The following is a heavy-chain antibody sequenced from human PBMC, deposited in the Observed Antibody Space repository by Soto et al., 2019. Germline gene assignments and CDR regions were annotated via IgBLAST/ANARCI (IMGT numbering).Heavy chain of an antibody. V-gene: IGHV1-69*06. Sequence: QVHLVQSGAEVRKPGSSVRVSCKASGGNFSNYFIGWVRQAPGQGREWMGGLIPVYGTPSYAQNSQGRVTISADTIKATPLLDLKNLTPEDTAINYLTRGRDGPLVLMVHLDLWGQGTAVTVTS. CDR3: TRGRDGPLVLMVHLDL. CDR2: LIPVYGTP. J-gene: IGHJ4*02. CDR1: GGNFSNYF. D-gene: IGHD3-9*01.